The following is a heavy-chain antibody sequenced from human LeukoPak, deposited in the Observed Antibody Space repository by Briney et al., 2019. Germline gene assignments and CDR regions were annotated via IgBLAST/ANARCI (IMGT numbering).Heavy chain of an antibody. V-gene: IGHV4-34*01. J-gene: IGHJ4*02. D-gene: IGHD2-15*01. CDR2: INHSGST. Sequence: PSETLSLTCAVYGGSFSGYYWSWIRQPPGKGLEWIGEINHSGSTNYNPSLKSRVTISVDTSKNQFSLKLSSVTAADTAVYYCARLGYCSGGSCYKDYWGQGTLVTVSS. CDR1: GGSFSGYY. CDR3: ARLGYCSGGSCYKDY.